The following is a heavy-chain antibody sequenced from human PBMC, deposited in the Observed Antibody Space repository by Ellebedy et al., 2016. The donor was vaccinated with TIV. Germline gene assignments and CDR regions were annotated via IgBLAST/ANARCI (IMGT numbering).Heavy chain of an antibody. D-gene: IGHD5-18*01. J-gene: IGHJ6*02. V-gene: IGHV4-59*01. CDR2: IYYSGST. Sequence: SETLSLTCTVSGGSISSYYWSWIRQPPGKGLEWIGYIYYSGSTNYNPSLKSRVTISVDTSKNQFSLKLSSVTAADTAVYYCARGGDTAMDYYYYYGMDVWGQGTTVTVSS. CDR1: GGSISSYY. CDR3: ARGGDTAMDYYYYYGMDV.